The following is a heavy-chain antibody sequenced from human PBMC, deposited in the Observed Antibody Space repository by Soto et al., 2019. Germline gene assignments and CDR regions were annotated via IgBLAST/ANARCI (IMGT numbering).Heavy chain of an antibody. V-gene: IGHV3-21*01. Sequence: GGSLRLSCAASGFTFSSYSMNWVRQAPGKGLEWVSSISSSSSYIYYADSVKGRFTISRDNAKNSLYLQMNSLRAEDTAVYYCARGPDKLKYYFDYWGQGTLVTVSS. CDR2: ISSSSSYI. CDR1: GFTFSSYS. CDR3: ARGPDKLKYYFDY. J-gene: IGHJ4*02.